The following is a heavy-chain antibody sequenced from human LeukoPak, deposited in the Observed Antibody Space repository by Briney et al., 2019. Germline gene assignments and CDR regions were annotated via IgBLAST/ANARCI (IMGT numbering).Heavy chain of an antibody. D-gene: IGHD1-26*01. CDR1: GFTFSSYA. V-gene: IGHV3-23*01. Sequence: PGGSLRLSCAASGFTFSSYAMSWVRQAPGKGLEWVSAISGSGGSTYYADSVKGRFTFSRDNFKNTLHLQMNSLRAEDTAVYYCAKADTGGNYFDHWGQGTLVTVSS. CDR2: ISGSGGST. CDR3: AKADTGGNYFDH. J-gene: IGHJ4*02.